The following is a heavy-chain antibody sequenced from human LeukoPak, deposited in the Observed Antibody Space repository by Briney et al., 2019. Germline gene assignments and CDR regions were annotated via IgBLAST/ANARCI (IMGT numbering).Heavy chain of an antibody. CDR3: AKDNVGSIAVAGTHFDY. J-gene: IGHJ4*02. D-gene: IGHD6-19*01. V-gene: IGHV3-9*01. CDR1: GFTFDDYA. Sequence: GRSLTLFCAASGFTFDDYAMHWVRQAPGKGLEWVSGISWNSGSIVYADSVKGRFTISRDNAKNSMYMQMNSMRAEDTALYYCAKDNVGSIAVAGTHFDYWGQGTLVTVSS. CDR2: ISWNSGSI.